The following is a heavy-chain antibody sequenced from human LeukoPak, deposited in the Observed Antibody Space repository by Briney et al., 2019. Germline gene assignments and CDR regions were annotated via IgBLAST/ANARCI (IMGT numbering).Heavy chain of an antibody. CDR2: IYSGGST. CDR1: GFTVSSNY. CDR3: AKDLPYSSSWCYFDY. V-gene: IGHV3-53*01. Sequence: GGSLRLSCAASGFTVSSNYMSWVRQAPGKGLEWVSVIYSGGSTYYADSVKGRFTISRDNSKNTLYLQMNSLRAEDTAVYYCAKDLPYSSSWCYFDYWGRGTLVTVSS. J-gene: IGHJ4*02. D-gene: IGHD6-13*01.